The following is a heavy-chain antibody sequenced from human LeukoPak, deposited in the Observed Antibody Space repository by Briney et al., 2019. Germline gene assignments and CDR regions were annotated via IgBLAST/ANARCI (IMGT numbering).Heavy chain of an antibody. J-gene: IGHJ4*02. CDR3: VKDATTLVKYFDY. CDR1: GFTFDDYA. D-gene: IGHD5-18*01. Sequence: PGGSLRLSCAASGFTFDDYAMHWVRQAPGKGLEWVSGISWNSGSIGYADSVKGRFTISRDNAKNSLYLQMNSLRAEDTVLYYCVKDATTLVKYFDYWGQGTLVTVSS. CDR2: ISWNSGSI. V-gene: IGHV3-9*01.